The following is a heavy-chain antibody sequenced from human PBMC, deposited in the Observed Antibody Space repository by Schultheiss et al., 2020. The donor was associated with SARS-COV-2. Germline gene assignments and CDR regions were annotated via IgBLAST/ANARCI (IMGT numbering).Heavy chain of an antibody. D-gene: IGHD3-16*01. CDR3: ANLKGQGGFDY. J-gene: IGHJ4*02. V-gene: IGHV3-21*01. CDR1: GFTFSSYA. CDR2: ISSSSSYI. Sequence: GGSLRLSCAASGFTFSSYAMHWVRQAPGKGLEWVSSISSSSSYIYYADSVKGRFTISRDNAKNSLYLQMNSLRAEDTAVYYCANLKGQGGFDYWGQGTLVTVSS.